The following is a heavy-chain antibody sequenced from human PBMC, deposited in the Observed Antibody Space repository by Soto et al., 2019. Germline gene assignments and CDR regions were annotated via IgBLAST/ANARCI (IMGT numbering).Heavy chain of an antibody. D-gene: IGHD1-26*01. Sequence: GGSLRLSCTASGFTFGDYAMSWFRQAPGKGLEWVGFIRSKAYGGTTEYAASVKGRFTISRDDSKSIAYLQMNSLKTEDTAVYYCTRVGVGGGIYYYYGRDVWGQGTTVTVSS. J-gene: IGHJ6*02. CDR2: IRSKAYGGTT. V-gene: IGHV3-49*03. CDR3: TRVGVGGGIYYYYGRDV. CDR1: GFTFGDYA.